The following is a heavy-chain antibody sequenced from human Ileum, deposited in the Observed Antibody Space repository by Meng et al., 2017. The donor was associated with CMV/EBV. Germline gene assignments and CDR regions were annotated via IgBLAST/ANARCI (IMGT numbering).Heavy chain of an antibody. Sequence: SLKISCVGSGFDLDDFAMHWVRQVPGKGLESVSSISWNSDRLDYAGPVKGRFTISRDNAKNSLFVQMSSLKPEDTALYYCAKDVGAYAGFETWGQGTAVTVSS. V-gene: IGHV3-9*01. CDR3: AKDVGAYAGFET. CDR1: GFDLDDFA. J-gene: IGHJ6*02. D-gene: IGHD3-9*01. CDR2: ISWNSDRL.